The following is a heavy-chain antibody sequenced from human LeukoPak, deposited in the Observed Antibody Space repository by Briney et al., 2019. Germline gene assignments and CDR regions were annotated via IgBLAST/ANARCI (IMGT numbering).Heavy chain of an antibody. D-gene: IGHD1-7*01. Sequence: SETLSLTCAVSGGSINNYFWSCIRQTPGKGLEWLGYISHSGTTNYNPSLKSRLSLSVDTSESQFSLRLSSVTAADTAVYYCARSPDLSQNLPRFDSWGQGTRVTVSS. CDR3: ARSPDLSQNLPRFDS. CDR1: GGSINNYF. CDR2: ISHSGTT. V-gene: IGHV4-59*01. J-gene: IGHJ4*02.